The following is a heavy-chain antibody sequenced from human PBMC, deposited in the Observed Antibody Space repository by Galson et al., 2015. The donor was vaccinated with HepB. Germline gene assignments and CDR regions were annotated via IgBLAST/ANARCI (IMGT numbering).Heavy chain of an antibody. Sequence: SLRLSCAASGFTFSSYDMHWVRQATGKGLEWVSAIGTAGDTYYPGSVKGRFTISRENAKNSLYLQMNSLRAGDTAVYYCARGHRLVFAFDIWGRGTLVTVSS. CDR3: ARGHRLVFAFDI. CDR1: GFTFSSYD. J-gene: IGHJ2*01. D-gene: IGHD6-19*01. CDR2: IGTAGDT. V-gene: IGHV3-13*04.